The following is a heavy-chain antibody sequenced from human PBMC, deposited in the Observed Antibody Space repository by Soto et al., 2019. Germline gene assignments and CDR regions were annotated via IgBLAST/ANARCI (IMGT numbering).Heavy chain of an antibody. CDR1: VGSVSSGDYY. CDR3: ARIPVDTYMINWFDP. Sequence: SETLSLTCTFSVGSVSSGDYYWSWIRQPPGKGLEWIGYIYYSGSTNYNPSLKSRVSISLDTSKNQFSLRLTSVTAADTAVYYCARIPVDTYMINWFDPWGQGTLGIVSS. J-gene: IGHJ5*02. V-gene: IGHV4-61*08. D-gene: IGHD5-18*01. CDR2: IYYSGST.